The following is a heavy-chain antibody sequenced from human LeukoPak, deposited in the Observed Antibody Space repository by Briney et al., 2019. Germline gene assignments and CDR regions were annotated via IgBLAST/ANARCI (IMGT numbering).Heavy chain of an antibody. CDR2: IIPIFGTA. V-gene: IGHV1-69*05. CDR1: GGTFSSSA. J-gene: IGHJ4*02. D-gene: IGHD3-3*01. Sequence: ASVKVSCKASGGTFSSSAISWVRQAPGQGLEWMGRIIPIFGTANYAQKFQGRVTITTDESTSTAYMELSSLRSEDTAVYYCAISARYYDFWSGPYVDYWGQGTLVTVSS. CDR3: AISARYYDFWSGPYVDY.